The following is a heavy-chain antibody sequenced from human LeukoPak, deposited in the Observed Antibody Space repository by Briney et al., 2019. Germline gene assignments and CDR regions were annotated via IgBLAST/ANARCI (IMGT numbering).Heavy chain of an antibody. V-gene: IGHV4-4*07. CDR1: GSSISSYY. D-gene: IGHD3-22*01. CDR2: IYTSGST. Sequence: SETLSLTCTVSGSSISSYYWSWIRQPAGKGLEWIGRIYTSGSTNYNPSLKSRVTMSVDTSKNQFSLRLSSVTAADTAVYYCARDRYYYDTSGPPLDIWGQGTMVTVSS. CDR3: ARDRYYYDTSGPPLDI. J-gene: IGHJ3*02.